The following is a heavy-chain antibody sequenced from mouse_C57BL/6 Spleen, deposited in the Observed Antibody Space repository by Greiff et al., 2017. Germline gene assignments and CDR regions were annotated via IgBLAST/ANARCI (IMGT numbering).Heavy chain of an antibody. CDR2: INPSTGGT. J-gene: IGHJ2*01. V-gene: IGHV1-42*01. CDR1: GYSFTGYY. CDR3: ARGDYHRSYFDY. D-gene: IGHD2-4*01. Sequence: VQLQQSGPELVKPGASVKISCKASGYSFTGYYMNWVKQSPEKSLEWIGEINPSTGGTTYNQKFKAKATLTVDKSSSTAYMQLKSLTSEDSAVYYCARGDYHRSYFDYWGKGTTRTVSS.